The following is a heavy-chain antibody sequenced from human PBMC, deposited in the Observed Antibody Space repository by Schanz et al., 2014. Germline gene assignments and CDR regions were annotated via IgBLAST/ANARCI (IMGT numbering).Heavy chain of an antibody. D-gene: IGHD5-12*01. CDR2: ISGGGGGYR. CDR1: GFTFSSYA. J-gene: IGHJ3*02. CDR3: ASVTGGNAWWKSDVGLDI. V-gene: IGHV3-23*01. Sequence: EVQLLESGGGLVQPGGSLRLSCAVSGFTFSSYAMSWVRQAPGKGLEWVSTISGGGGGYRPYADSVKGRFTISRDNSINTLSLQMNSLSADDTAVYYCASVTGGNAWWKSDVGLDIWGQGTMVTVSS.